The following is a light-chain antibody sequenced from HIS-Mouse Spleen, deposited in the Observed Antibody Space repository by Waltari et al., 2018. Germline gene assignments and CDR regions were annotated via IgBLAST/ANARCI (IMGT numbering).Light chain of an antibody. CDR3: YSTDSSGNHRV. J-gene: IGLJ2*01. CDR2: EDS. CDR1: ALPNKY. V-gene: IGLV3-10*01. Sequence: SYELTQPPSVSVSPGQTASTTFSGGALPNKYAYWYQQKSGQAPLLVIYEDSKRPSGIPERFSGSSSGTMATLTISGAQVEDEADYYCYSTDSSGNHRVFGGGTKLTVL.